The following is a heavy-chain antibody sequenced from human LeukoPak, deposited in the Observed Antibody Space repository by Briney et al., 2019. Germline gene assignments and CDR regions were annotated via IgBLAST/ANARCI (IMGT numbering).Heavy chain of an antibody. CDR1: GFTFSSYA. CDR2: ISGSGGST. V-gene: IGHV3-23*01. D-gene: IGHD3-3*01. Sequence: PGGSLRLSCAASGFTFSSYAMSWVRQAPGKGLEWVSAISGSGGSTYYADSVKGRFTISRDNSKNTLYLQMNSLRAEDTAVYYCARGPFLEWSSKTIDYWGQGTLVTVSS. J-gene: IGHJ4*02. CDR3: ARGPFLEWSSKTIDY.